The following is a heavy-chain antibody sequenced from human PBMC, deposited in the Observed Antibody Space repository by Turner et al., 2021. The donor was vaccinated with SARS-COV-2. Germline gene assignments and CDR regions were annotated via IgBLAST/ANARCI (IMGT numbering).Heavy chain of an antibody. D-gene: IGHD3-16*01. V-gene: IGHV3-72*01. CDR3: ARDGGGSADDAFDI. CDR1: GFIVSSNY. Sequence: EVQLVESGGGLIQPGGSLRLSCPASGFIVSSNYMTWVRQAPGKGLEWVGRIRTARTGYTTEYAASVKGRFTFSRDDSSNSLYIQMNGLTTEDTAVYYCARDGGGSADDAFDIWGQGTMVTVSS. J-gene: IGHJ3*02. CDR2: IRTARTGYTT.